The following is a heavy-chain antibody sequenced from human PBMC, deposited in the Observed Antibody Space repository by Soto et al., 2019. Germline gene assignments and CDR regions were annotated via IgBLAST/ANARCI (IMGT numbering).Heavy chain of an antibody. J-gene: IGHJ4*02. CDR2: IYYSGST. CDR3: ARERDWNDSIVLDY. CDR1: GGSISSGGYY. V-gene: IGHV4-31*03. Sequence: LSLTCTVSGGSISSGGYYWSWIRQHPGKGLEWIGYIYYSGSTYYNPSLKSRVTISVDTSKNQFSLKLSSVTAADTAVYYCARERDWNDSIVLDYSAQGSLVTGSS. D-gene: IGHD1-1*01.